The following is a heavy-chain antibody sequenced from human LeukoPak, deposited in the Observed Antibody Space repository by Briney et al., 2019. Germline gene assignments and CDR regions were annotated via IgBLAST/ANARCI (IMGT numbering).Heavy chain of an antibody. Sequence: GRSLRLSCAASGFTFSSYDMHWVRQAPGKGLEWVAVVSYDGYSQYYGDSVKGRFTISRVNSKNTLYLQMDSLRTEDTAVYYCAKRHSYGFDYWGQGTLATVSS. D-gene: IGHD5-18*01. J-gene: IGHJ4*02. CDR2: VSYDGYSQ. CDR1: GFTFSSYD. V-gene: IGHV3-30*18. CDR3: AKRHSYGFDY.